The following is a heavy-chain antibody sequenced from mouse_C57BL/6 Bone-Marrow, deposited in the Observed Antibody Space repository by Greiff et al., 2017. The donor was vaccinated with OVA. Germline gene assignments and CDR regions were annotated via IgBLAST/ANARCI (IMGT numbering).Heavy chain of an antibody. Sequence: VQLKESGAELVRPGASVTLSCKASGYTFTDYEMHWVKQTPVHGLEWIGAIDPETGGTAYNQKFKGKAILTADKSSSTAYMELRSLTSEDSAVYYCTKIYYGYDEGYYYAMDYWGQGTSVTVSS. CDR1: GYTFTDYE. J-gene: IGHJ4*01. CDR2: IDPETGGT. D-gene: IGHD2-2*01. CDR3: TKIYYGYDEGYYYAMDY. V-gene: IGHV1-15*01.